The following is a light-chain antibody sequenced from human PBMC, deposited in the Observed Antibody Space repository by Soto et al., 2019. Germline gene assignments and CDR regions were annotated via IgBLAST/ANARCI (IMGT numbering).Light chain of an antibody. CDR2: GAS. Sequence: EIVLTQSPCTLSLSPGERTTLSCRASQSISRYLAWYQQKPGQGPRLLIYGASSRATGIPDRFSGSGSGTEFTLTISSLQSEDFAFYYCQQYDNWPRTFGQGTKVDIK. J-gene: IGKJ1*01. V-gene: IGKV3D-15*01. CDR1: QSISRY. CDR3: QQYDNWPRT.